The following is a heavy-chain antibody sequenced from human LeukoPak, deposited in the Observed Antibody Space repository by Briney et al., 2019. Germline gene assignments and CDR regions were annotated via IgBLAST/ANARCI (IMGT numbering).Heavy chain of an antibody. Sequence: ASVTASCTASGYTFTTYGISWVGQAPGQGGEWMGSISAYNGNTNYPLTLQGRVTITTDTSTSTAYMELRSLRSDDTAVYYCARVGGGSCWDYWGQGTLVTVSS. CDR1: GYTFTTYG. V-gene: IGHV1-18*01. J-gene: IGHJ4*02. CDR2: ISAYNGNT. CDR3: ARVGGGSCWDY. D-gene: IGHD2-15*01.